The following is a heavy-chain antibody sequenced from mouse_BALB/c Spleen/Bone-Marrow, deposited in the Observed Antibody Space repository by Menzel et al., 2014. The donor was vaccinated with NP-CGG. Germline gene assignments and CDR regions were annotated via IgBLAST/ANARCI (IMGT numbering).Heavy chain of an antibody. CDR1: GFNIKDTY. J-gene: IGHJ4*01. CDR2: IDPANGNT. Sequence: VQLKDSGAELVKPGASVKLSCTASGFNIKDTYMHWVKQRPEQGLEWIGRIDPANGNTKYDPKFQGKATITADTSSNTAYLQLSSLTSEDTAVYYCAGYYRYGYYAMDYWGQGTSVTVSS. CDR3: AGYYRYGYYAMDY. D-gene: IGHD2-14*01. V-gene: IGHV14-3*02.